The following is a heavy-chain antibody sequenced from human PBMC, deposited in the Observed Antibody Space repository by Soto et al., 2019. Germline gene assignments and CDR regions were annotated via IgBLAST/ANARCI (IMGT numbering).Heavy chain of an antibody. J-gene: IGHJ6*02. CDR2: IIPIFGTA. D-gene: IGHD3-16*02. CDR3: ARIKPPDPAGRHTYYYYYGLDV. V-gene: IGHV1-69*06. Sequence: SVKVSCKASGGTFNTYAISWVRQAPGQGLEWMGGIIPIFGTASYAQNFQGRVTITADKSTNTAYMELTSLISEDTGVYYCARIKPPDPAGRHTYYYYYGLDVWGQGTTVTVSS. CDR1: GGTFNTYA.